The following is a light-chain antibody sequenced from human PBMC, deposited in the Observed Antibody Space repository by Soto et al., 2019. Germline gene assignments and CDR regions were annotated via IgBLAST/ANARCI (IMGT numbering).Light chain of an antibody. V-gene: IGKV1-16*01. J-gene: IGKJ1*01. CDR3: QHYNSYSEA. Sequence: DIQMTQSPSSLSAFVGDRVTITCRASQDIKKYLAWFQQKPGKAPKSLIYGASSLHRGVPSRFSGSGSGTEFTLTISSLQPDDFATYYCQHYNSYSEAFGQGTKVDIK. CDR1: QDIKKY. CDR2: GAS.